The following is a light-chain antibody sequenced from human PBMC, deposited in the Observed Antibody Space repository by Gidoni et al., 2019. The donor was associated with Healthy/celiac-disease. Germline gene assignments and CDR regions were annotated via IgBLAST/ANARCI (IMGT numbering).Light chain of an antibody. J-gene: IGKJ1*01. Sequence: DIQMTQSPSTLSASVGGRVTITCRASQSISSWLAWYQQKPGKAPKLLIYDASSLESGVPSRFSGSGSGTEFTLTISSLQPDDFATYYCQQYNSYWTFGQGTKVEIK. CDR2: DAS. V-gene: IGKV1-5*01. CDR1: QSISSW. CDR3: QQYNSYWT.